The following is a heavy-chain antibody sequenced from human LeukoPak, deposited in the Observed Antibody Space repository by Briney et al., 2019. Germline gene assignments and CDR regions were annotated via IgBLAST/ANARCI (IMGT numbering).Heavy chain of an antibody. D-gene: IGHD3-10*01. CDR3: ARDYYDSGSYWYYFDY. V-gene: IGHV3-48*02. CDR2: ISSSSSTI. Sequence: PGGSLRLSCAASGFIFSSYSMNWVRQAPGKGLEWVSYISSSSSTIYYADSVKGRFTISRDNAKNSLYLQMNSLRDEDTAVYYCARDYYDSGSYWYYFDYWGQGTLVTVSS. CDR1: GFIFSSYS. J-gene: IGHJ4*02.